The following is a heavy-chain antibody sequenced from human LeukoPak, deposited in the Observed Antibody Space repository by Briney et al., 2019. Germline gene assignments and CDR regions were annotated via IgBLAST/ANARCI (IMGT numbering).Heavy chain of an antibody. D-gene: IGHD6-19*01. Sequence: KASETLSLTCTVSGGSISSSSYYWGWIRQPPGKGLEWIGSIYYSGSTYYNPSLKSRVNISVGTSKNQFSLKLSSVTAADTAVYYCARGSVAVAGGFDYWGQGTLVTVSS. V-gene: IGHV4-39*07. CDR3: ARGSVAVAGGFDY. CDR2: IYYSGST. CDR1: GGSISSSSYY. J-gene: IGHJ4*02.